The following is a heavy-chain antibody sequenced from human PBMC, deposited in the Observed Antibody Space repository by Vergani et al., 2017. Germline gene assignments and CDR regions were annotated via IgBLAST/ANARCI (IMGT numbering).Heavy chain of an antibody. D-gene: IGHD3-3*01. Sequence: QVQLVQSGAEVKKPGSSVKVSCKASGGTFSSYAISWVRQAPGQGLEWKGGIIPIFGTANYAQKFQGRVTITADESTSTAYMELSSVTAADTAVYYCARHGATLSSSDYDFWSGYYRERYGGWFDPWGQGTLVTVSS. CDR1: GGTFSSYA. J-gene: IGHJ5*02. CDR3: ARHGATLSSSDYDFWSGYYRERYGGWFDP. CDR2: IIPIFGTA. V-gene: IGHV1-69*01.